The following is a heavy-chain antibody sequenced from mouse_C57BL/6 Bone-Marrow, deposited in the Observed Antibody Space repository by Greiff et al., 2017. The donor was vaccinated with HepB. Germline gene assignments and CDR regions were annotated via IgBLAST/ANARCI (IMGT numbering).Heavy chain of an antibody. CDR3: ARKGMITTRDWYFDV. CDR1: GFSLTSYG. D-gene: IGHD2-4*01. V-gene: IGHV2-2*01. CDR2: IWSGGST. Sequence: VQLVESGPGLVQPSQSLSITCTVSGFSLTSYGVHWVRQSPGKGLEWLGVIWSGGSTDYNAAFISRLSISKDNSKSQVFFKMNSLQADDTAIYYCARKGMITTRDWYFDVWGTGTTVTVSS. J-gene: IGHJ1*03.